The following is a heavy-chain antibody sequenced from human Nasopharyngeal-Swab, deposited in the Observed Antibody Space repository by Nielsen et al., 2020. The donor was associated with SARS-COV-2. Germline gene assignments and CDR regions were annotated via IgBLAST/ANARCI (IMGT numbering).Heavy chain of an antibody. CDR3: ATPWELSAY. Sequence: WMGQCPGTGLWWVGSIYYSGSTYYNPSLKSRVTISVDTSKNQFSLKLSSVTAADTAVYYCATPWELSAYWGQGTLVTVSS. CDR2: IYYSGST. J-gene: IGHJ4*02. D-gene: IGHD1-26*01. V-gene: IGHV4-39*01.